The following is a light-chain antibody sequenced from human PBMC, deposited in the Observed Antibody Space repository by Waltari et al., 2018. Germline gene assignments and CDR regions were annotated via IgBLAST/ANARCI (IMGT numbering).Light chain of an antibody. J-gene: IGKJ1*01. CDR3: QHYFNWPRT. CDR1: QGVSSH. V-gene: IGKV3-15*01. CDR2: GAS. Sequence: EIVMTQSPAILSVSPGESATISCRASQGVSSHLAWYQQKPGQAPRLLIYGASTRATGVPVRFSGSGSWTEFTLTISSLQSEDFAAYYCQHYFNWPRTFGQGTKVEVK.